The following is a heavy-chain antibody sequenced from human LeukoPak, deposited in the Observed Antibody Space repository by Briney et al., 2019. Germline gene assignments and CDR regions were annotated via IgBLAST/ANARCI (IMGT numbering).Heavy chain of an antibody. CDR3: ATDIDHAADFDY. CDR2: IIPILGIA. D-gene: IGHD1-26*01. J-gene: IGHJ4*02. Sequence: ASVKVSCKASGGTFSSYAISWVRQAPGQGLEWMGRIIPILGIANYAQKFQGRVTMTEDTSTDTAYMELSSLRSEDTAVYYCATDIDHAADFDYWGQGTLVTVSP. V-gene: IGHV1-69*04. CDR1: GGTFSSYA.